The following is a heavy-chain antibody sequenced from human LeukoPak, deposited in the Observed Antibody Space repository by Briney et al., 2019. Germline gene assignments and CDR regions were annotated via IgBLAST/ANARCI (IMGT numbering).Heavy chain of an antibody. D-gene: IGHD6-13*01. CDR2: ISAYNGNT. J-gene: IGHJ4*02. CDR1: GYTFTSYG. Sequence: GASVKVSCKASGYTFTSYGISWVRQAPGQGLEWMGWISAYNGNTNYTQKLQGRVTMTTATSTSTAYMELRSLRSDDTAVYYCARDSRITAAPGCLVGDSWGQGTLVTVSS. CDR3: ARDSRITAAPGCLVGDS. V-gene: IGHV1-18*01.